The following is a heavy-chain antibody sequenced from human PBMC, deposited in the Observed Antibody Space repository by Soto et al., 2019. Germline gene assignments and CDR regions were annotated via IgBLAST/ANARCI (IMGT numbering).Heavy chain of an antibody. CDR2: ISGGGSGA. CDR3: AIDLWWYTH. J-gene: IGHJ4*02. Sequence: EVQLLESGGGLVQPGGSLSLSCTASGFTFSDHAMTWVRQPPGKGLEWLSGISGGGSGAYYADSVQGRFTVSRANSNNALFLQMASLRVEDTAVYYCAIDLWWYTHWGQGTLVTVSS. D-gene: IGHD2-15*01. CDR1: GFTFSDHA. V-gene: IGHV3-23*01.